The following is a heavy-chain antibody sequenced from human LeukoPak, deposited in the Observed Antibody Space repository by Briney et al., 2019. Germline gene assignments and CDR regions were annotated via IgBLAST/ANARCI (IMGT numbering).Heavy chain of an antibody. Sequence: PSETLSLTCTVSGGSISSYYWSWIRQPPGKGLEWIGYIYYSGSTNYNPSLKGRVTISVDKSKNQFSLRLTSVTAADTAVYYCARQTGSGLFILPGGQGTLVTVSS. V-gene: IGHV4-59*08. CDR2: IYYSGST. CDR1: GGSISSYY. CDR3: ARQTGSGLFILP. D-gene: IGHD3/OR15-3a*01. J-gene: IGHJ4*02.